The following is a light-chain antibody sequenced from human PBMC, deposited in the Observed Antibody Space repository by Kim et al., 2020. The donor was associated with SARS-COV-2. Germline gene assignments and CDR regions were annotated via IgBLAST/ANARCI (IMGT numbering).Light chain of an antibody. CDR2: YDS. CDR1: SIVSKS. Sequence: APGKTARITCRGNSIVSKSVHWYQQEPGQAPVLVIDYDSDRPSGIPERFSGSSSGNTATLTISRVEAEDEADYYCQVWDSSSDHWVFGGGTKLTVL. CDR3: QVWDSSSDHWV. V-gene: IGLV3-21*04. J-gene: IGLJ3*02.